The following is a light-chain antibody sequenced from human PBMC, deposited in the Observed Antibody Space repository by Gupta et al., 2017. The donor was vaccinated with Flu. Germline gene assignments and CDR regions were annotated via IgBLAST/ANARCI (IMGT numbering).Light chain of an antibody. CDR1: KLGYKN. Sequence: SYELTQPPSVSVSPGQTVSITCSGDKLGYKNPCWYQQKPGRSPVLVIYQNSKRPSGIPERFSGSNSGNTATLTISGTQAMDEADYYCQAWDSSTEVVFGGGTKLTVL. V-gene: IGLV3-1*01. J-gene: IGLJ2*01. CDR3: QAWDSSTEVV. CDR2: QNS.